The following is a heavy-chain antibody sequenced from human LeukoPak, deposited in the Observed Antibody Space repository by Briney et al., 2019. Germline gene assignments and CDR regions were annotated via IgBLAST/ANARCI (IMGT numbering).Heavy chain of an antibody. CDR2: ISSSSSYI. J-gene: IGHJ3*02. Sequence: GGSLRLSCAASGFTFSSYSMNWVRQAPGKGLEWVSSISSSSSYIYYADSVKGRFTISRGNAKNSLYLQMNSLRAEDTAVYYCARGGTHAFDIWGQGTMVTVSS. CDR1: GFTFSSYS. D-gene: IGHD3-16*01. V-gene: IGHV3-21*01. CDR3: ARGGTHAFDI.